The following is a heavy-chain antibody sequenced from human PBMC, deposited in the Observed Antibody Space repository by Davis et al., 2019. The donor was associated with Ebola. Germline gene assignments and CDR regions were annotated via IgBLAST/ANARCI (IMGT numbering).Heavy chain of an antibody. V-gene: IGHV1-2*02. CDR3: ARAPTWSQINYYCFDY. J-gene: IGHJ4*02. CDR1: GYTFTGYY. D-gene: IGHD3-10*01. Sequence: ASVKVSCKASGYTFTGYYMHWVRQAPGQGLEWMGWINPNSGGTNYAQKFQGRVTMTRDTSISTAYMELSRLRSDDTAVYYCARAPTWSQINYYCFDYWGQGTLVTASS. CDR2: INPNSGGT.